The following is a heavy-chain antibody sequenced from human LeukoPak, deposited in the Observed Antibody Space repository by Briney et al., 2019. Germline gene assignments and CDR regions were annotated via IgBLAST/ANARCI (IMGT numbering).Heavy chain of an antibody. J-gene: IGHJ4*02. V-gene: IGHV3-33*01. Sequence: GGSLRLSCAASGFIFSKHGLHWVRQAPGKGLEWVAVLWSDGSNKNYGDSVKGRFTISRDNSTNTLYLQLNSLRAEDTAVYYCARGDMATPGRTSFIDYWGLGTLVTVSS. CDR2: LWSDGSNK. CDR1: GFIFSKHG. CDR3: ARGDMATPGRTSFIDY. D-gene: IGHD5-24*01.